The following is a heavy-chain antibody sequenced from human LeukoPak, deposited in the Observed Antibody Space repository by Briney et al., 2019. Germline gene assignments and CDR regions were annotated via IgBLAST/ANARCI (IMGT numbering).Heavy chain of an antibody. J-gene: IGHJ6*02. Sequence: GGSLRLSCAASGFTFSTYALSWVRQAPGKGLEWVSAISPGGDRTYYADSVKGRFAISRDNSKNTLYLQMNSLRAEDTAVYYCARERITMVRGVISYYYGMDVWGQGTTVTVSS. CDR1: GFTFSTYA. CDR2: ISPGGDRT. V-gene: IGHV3-23*01. CDR3: ARERITMVRGVISYYYGMDV. D-gene: IGHD3-10*01.